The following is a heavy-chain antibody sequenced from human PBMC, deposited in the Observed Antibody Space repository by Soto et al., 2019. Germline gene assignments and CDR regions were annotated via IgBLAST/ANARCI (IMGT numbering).Heavy chain of an antibody. D-gene: IGHD1-26*01. CDR2: CGGGGST. Sequence: EVQLLESGGTLVQPGGSLRLSCAASGFIFSNYAMTWVRQAPGKGLEWVSYCGGGGSTYYADPVKGRFTCSRDNSKNTLFLQTTSLRAEDTAVYFCAKFRGQYYHTYSMDAWGKGTKVTVSS. J-gene: IGHJ6*03. V-gene: IGHV3-23*01. CDR3: AKFRGQYYHTYSMDA. CDR1: GFIFSNYA.